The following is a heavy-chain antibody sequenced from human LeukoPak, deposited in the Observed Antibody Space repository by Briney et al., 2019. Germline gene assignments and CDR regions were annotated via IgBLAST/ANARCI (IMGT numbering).Heavy chain of an antibody. CDR3: ATDFYDST. D-gene: IGHD3-22*01. V-gene: IGHV3-15*07. CDR1: GFTFSNAW. CDR2: IRSNSDGGTI. J-gene: IGHJ5*02. Sequence: PGGSLRLSCATSGFTFSNAWMNWVRQAPGKGLEWVGRIRSNSDGGTIDYAAPVKGRFTLSRDDSKTTLYLPMNSLQTEDTAVYYCATDFYDSTWGQGTLVTVSS.